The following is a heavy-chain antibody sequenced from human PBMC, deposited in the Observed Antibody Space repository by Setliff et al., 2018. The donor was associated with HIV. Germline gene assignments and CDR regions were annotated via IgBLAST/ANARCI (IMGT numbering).Heavy chain of an antibody. CDR2: ISHIGST. CDR1: GDSISSSDYY. Sequence: ETLSLTCTVSGDSISSSDYYGGWIRQPPGKGLEWIGSISHIGSTNYNPSLKRRVTISVNTSKNQFSLKLSSVTAADTAVYYCARGGHPYAGSYHGGGFDYWGQGTLVTVSS. J-gene: IGHJ4*02. D-gene: IGHD1-26*01. CDR3: ARGGHPYAGSYHGGGFDY. V-gene: IGHV4-39*07.